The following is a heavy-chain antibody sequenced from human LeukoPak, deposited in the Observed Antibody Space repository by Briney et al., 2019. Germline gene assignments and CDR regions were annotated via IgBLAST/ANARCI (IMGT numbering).Heavy chain of an antibody. D-gene: IGHD1-20*01. Sequence: PGGSLRLSCAASGFTFSSYSMNWVRLAPGKGLEWVSSISSSSSYIYYADSVKGRFTISRDNAKNSLYLQMNSLRAEDTAVYYCARGRQDNSLRRFDYWGQGTLVTVSS. CDR2: ISSSSSYI. CDR3: ARGRQDNSLRRFDY. CDR1: GFTFSSYS. J-gene: IGHJ4*02. V-gene: IGHV3-21*01.